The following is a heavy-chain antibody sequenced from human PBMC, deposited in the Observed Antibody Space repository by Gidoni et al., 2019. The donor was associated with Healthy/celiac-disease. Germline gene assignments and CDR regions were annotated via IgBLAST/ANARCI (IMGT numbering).Heavy chain of an antibody. CDR1: GGTFSSYA. J-gene: IGHJ4*02. V-gene: IGHV1-69*04. D-gene: IGHD3-10*01. CDR3: ASQGGSGSYSADY. Sequence: QVQLVQSGAEVKKPGSSVKVSCKASGGTFSSYAISWVRQAPGQGLEWMGRIIPILGIANYAQKFQGRVTITADKSTSTAYMELSSLRSEDTAVYYCASQGGSGSYSADYWGQGTLVTVSS. CDR2: IIPILGIA.